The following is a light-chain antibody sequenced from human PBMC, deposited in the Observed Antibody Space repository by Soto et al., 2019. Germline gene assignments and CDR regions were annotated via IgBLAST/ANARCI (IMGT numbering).Light chain of an antibody. J-gene: IGLJ3*02. CDR3: FITPTFGWV. V-gene: IGLV7-46*01. Sequence: QAVVTQEPSLTVSPGGTVTLTCGSSSGSVTSSHWPYWVQQRPGQAPRTLIYDTTNSHSWTPARFSGSLLGGKAALTLSGAQPEDEAVYYCFITPTFGWVFGGGTKLTVL. CDR1: SGSVTSSHW. CDR2: DTT.